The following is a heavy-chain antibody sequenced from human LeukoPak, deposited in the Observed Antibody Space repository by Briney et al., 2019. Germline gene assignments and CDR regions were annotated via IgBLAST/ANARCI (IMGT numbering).Heavy chain of an antibody. CDR2: SYYPGGT. CDR3: ARANLCGDSTSCYSGWFHP. J-gene: IGHJ5*02. D-gene: IGHD2-2*01. V-gene: IGHV4-39*07. Sequence: PSETLSLTCSVSGGSISSSTYYWGWVRQPPGKGLEWIGSSYYPGGTYYSPSLKSRVTIALDRSKNQFSLKLRSVTAAGTAVYYCARANLCGDSTSCYSGWFHPWGQGTLVTVSS. CDR1: GGSISSSTYY.